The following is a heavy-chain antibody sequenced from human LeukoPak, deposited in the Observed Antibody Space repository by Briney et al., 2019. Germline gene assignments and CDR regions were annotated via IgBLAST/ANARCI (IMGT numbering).Heavy chain of an antibody. CDR3: AKDRAVVVPAALDY. J-gene: IGHJ4*02. CDR2: ISGSGGST. CDR1: GFTFSSYA. Sequence: PGRSLRLSCAASGFTFSSYAMSWVRQAPGKGLEWVSAISGSGGSTYYADSVKGRFTISRDNSKNTLYLQMNGLRAEDTAVYYCAKDRAVVVPAALDYWGQGTLVTVSS. D-gene: IGHD2-2*01. V-gene: IGHV3-23*01.